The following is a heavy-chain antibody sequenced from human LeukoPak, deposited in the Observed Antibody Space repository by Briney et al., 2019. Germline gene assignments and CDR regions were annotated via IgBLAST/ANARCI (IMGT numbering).Heavy chain of an antibody. CDR3: TTEFGSSSWSY. J-gene: IGHJ4*02. CDR2: IKSKSDGGTI. D-gene: IGHD6-6*01. Sequence: GGSLRLSCAASGFTFSNAWMSWVRQAPGKGLEWVGRIKSKSDGGTIDYAAPVKGRFTISRDDSKNTLYLQMNSLKTEDTALYYCTTEFGSSSWSYWGQGILVTVSS. V-gene: IGHV3-15*01. CDR1: GFTFSNAW.